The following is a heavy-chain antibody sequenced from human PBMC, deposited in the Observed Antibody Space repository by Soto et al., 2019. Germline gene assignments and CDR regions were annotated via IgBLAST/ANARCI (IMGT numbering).Heavy chain of an antibody. V-gene: IGHV1-18*04. CDR3: ARDSSGWHSVY. CDR2: ISAYNGNT. J-gene: IGHJ4*02. D-gene: IGHD6-19*01. CDR1: GYTFTTYG. Sequence: ASGKVSCKASGYTFTTYGISWVRQAPGQGLEWMGWISAYNGNTNYAQKLQGRVNMTTDTSTRTAYMQLRSLRSDDTAVYYCARDSSGWHSVYWGQGTLVTVSS.